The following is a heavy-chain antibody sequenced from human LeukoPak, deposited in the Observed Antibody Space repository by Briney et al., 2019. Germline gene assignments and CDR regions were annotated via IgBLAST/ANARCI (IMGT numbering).Heavy chain of an antibody. J-gene: IGHJ4*02. V-gene: IGHV3-23*01. CDR1: GFTFRSYA. CDR3: ARGSGSYDY. Sequence: GASLRLSCAASGFTFRSYAMSWVRQAPGKGLEWVSVISGSGGSTYYADSVKGRFTISRDNSKNTLYLQMNSLRAGDTAVFYCARGSGSYDYWGQGTLVTVSS. CDR2: ISGSGGST. D-gene: IGHD1-26*01.